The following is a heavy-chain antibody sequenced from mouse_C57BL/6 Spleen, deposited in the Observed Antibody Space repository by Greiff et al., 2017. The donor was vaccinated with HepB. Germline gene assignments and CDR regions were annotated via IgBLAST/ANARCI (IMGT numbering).Heavy chain of an antibody. Sequence: QVQLKESGAELVRPGTSVKMSCKASGYTFTNYWIGWAKQRPGHGLEWIGDIYPGGGYTNYNEKFKGKATLTADKSSSTAYMQLRSLTSEDSAIYYCARRGDYYYFDYWGQGTSLTVSS. CDR1: GYTFTNYW. CDR3: ARRGDYYYFDY. D-gene: IGHD1-1*01. V-gene: IGHV1-63*01. CDR2: IYPGGGYT. J-gene: IGHJ2*02.